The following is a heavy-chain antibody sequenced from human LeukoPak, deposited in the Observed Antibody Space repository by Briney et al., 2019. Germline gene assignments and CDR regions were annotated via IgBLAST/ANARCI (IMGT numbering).Heavy chain of an antibody. CDR2: ILYEDK. CDR1: GFTFSSFG. D-gene: IGHD2-15*01. J-gene: IGHJ4*02. Sequence: GGSLRLSCAASGFTFSSFGMHWVRQAPGRGLEWVALILYEDKYYVDSVKGRFTISRDNSKNTLYLQMDSLRAEDTAVYYCARYCSGGCYSGVDYWGQGTLVTVPS. CDR3: ARYCSGGCYSGVDY. V-gene: IGHV3-33*05.